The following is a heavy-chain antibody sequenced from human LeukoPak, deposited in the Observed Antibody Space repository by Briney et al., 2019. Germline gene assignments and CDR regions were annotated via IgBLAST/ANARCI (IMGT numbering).Heavy chain of an antibody. Sequence: SETLSLTCTVSGVSISSYYWSWIRQPPGKGLEWIGYIYYSGSTNYNPSLKSRVTISVDTSKNQFSLKLSSVTAAETAVYYCARRASSSLNYWGQGTLVTVSS. D-gene: IGHD6-6*01. V-gene: IGHV4-59*01. CDR2: IYYSGST. CDR3: ARRASSSLNY. J-gene: IGHJ4*02. CDR1: GVSISSYY.